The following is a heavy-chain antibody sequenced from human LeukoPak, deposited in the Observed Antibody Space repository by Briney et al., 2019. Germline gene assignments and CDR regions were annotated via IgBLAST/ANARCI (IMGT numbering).Heavy chain of an antibody. CDR2: IYHSGST. D-gene: IGHD6-19*01. J-gene: IGHJ6*03. CDR1: GGSISSSNW. V-gene: IGHV4-4*02. Sequence: SATLSLTCAVSGGSISSSNWWSWVRQPPGKGLEWIGEIYHSGSTNYNPSLKSRVTISVDTSKNQFSLKLSSVTAADTAVYYCARDSGWLYYYYYYMDVWGKGTTVTVSS. CDR3: ARDSGWLYYYYYYMDV.